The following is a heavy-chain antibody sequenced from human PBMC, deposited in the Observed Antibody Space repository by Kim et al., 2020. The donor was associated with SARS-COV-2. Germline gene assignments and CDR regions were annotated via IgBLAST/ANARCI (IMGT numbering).Heavy chain of an antibody. J-gene: IGHJ6*03. CDR1: GYTFTGYY. CDR3: ARDRDVLYYYYYMDV. CDR2: INPNSGGT. V-gene: IGHV1-2*02. Sequence: ASVKVSCKASGYTFTGYYMHWVRQAPGQGLEWMGWINPNSGGTNYAQKFQGRVTMTRDTSISTAYMELSRLRSDDTAVYYCARDRDVLYYYYYMDVWGKGTTVTVSS.